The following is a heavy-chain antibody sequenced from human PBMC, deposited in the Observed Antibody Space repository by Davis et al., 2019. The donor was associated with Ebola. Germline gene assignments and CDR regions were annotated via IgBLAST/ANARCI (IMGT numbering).Heavy chain of an antibody. V-gene: IGHV3-7*01. CDR1: GFTFSSYW. D-gene: IGHD2-2*02. Sequence: GGSLRLSCAASGFTFSSYWMSWVRQAPGKGLEWVANIKQDGSEKYYVDSVKGRFTISRDNAKNSLYLQMNSLRAEDTAVYYCARDRIVVVPAAILYYYYDMDVWGQGTTVTVSS. CDR2: IKQDGSEK. J-gene: IGHJ6*02. CDR3: ARDRIVVVPAAILYYYYDMDV.